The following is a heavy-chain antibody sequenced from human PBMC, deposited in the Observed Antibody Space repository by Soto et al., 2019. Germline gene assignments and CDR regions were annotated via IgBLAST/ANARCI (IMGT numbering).Heavy chain of an antibody. CDR3: ARTDRDFYGLDV. Sequence: EVQLVESGGGLVQPGGSLRLSCAASGFTFSNYDMRWVRQGTGKGLEWVSGISAAGDPDYADSVEGRFTISRENAQNSFFLQMNSLRVGDTAVYYCARTDRDFYGLDVWGQGTTVIVSS. CDR1: GFTFSNYD. CDR2: ISAAGDP. V-gene: IGHV3-13*05. J-gene: IGHJ6*02.